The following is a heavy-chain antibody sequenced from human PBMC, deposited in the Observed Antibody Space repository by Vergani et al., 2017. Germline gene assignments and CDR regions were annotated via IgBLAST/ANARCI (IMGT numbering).Heavy chain of an antibody. CDR2: ISGSGGST. CDR1: GFTFSSYA. CDR3: ERGQRPRSITIFGVVTGYGMDV. Sequence: EVQLLESGGGLVQPGGSLRLSCAASGFTFSSYAMSWVRQAPGKGLEWVSAISGSGGSTYYADSVKGRFTISRDNSKNTLYLQRNSLRAEDTAVYYCERGQRPRSITIFGVVTGYGMDVWGQGTTVTVAS. J-gene: IGHJ6*02. V-gene: IGHV3-23*01. D-gene: IGHD3-3*01.